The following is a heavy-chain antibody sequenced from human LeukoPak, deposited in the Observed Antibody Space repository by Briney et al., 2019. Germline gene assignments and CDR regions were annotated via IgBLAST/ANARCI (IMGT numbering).Heavy chain of an antibody. V-gene: IGHV4-59*02. CDR1: GGSVSSYY. CDR3: ARVGYTYYYGMDV. J-gene: IGHJ6*02. CDR2: IYYSGST. D-gene: IGHD3-16*02. Sequence: KSSETLSLTCTVSGGSVSSYYWSWIRQPPGKGLEWIGYIYYSGSTNYNPSLKSRVTISVDTPQTQSSLKLRSVTAAETAVYYCARVGYTYYYGMDVWGQGTTVTVSS.